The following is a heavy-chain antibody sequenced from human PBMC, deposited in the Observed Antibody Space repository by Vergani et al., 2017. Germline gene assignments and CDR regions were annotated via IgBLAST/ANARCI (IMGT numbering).Heavy chain of an antibody. J-gene: IGHJ4*02. Sequence: QVQLVESGGGVFQPGRSLRLSCAASGFTFSSYAMHWVRQAPGKGLEWVAVISYDGSNKYYADSVKGRFTISRDNSKNTLYLQMNSLRAEDTAVYYCADLYGDDGFSPFWGQGTLVTVSS. V-gene: IGHV3-30-3*01. CDR1: GFTFSSYA. CDR2: ISYDGSNK. CDR3: ADLYGDDGFSPF. D-gene: IGHD2-21*01.